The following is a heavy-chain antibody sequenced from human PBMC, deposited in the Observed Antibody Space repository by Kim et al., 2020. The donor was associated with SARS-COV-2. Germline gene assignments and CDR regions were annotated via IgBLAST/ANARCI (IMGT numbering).Heavy chain of an antibody. V-gene: IGHV3-21*01. CDR1: GFTFSSYS. J-gene: IGHJ6*02. Sequence: GGSLRLSCAASGFTFSSYSMNWVRQAPGKGLEWVSSISSSSSYIDYADSVKGRFTISRDNAKNSLYLQMNSLRAEDTAVYYCARGALAAAGSSTRYYYYCIDVWGQGTTVTVSS. CDR3: ARGALAAAGSSTRYYYYCIDV. CDR2: ISSSSSYI. D-gene: IGHD6-13*01.